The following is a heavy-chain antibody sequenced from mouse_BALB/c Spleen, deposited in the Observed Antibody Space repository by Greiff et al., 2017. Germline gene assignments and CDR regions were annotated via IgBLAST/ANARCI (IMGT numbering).Heavy chain of an antibody. V-gene: IGHV5-6-5*01. J-gene: IGHJ4*01. CDR3: ARGGYDYYAMDY. D-gene: IGHD2-14*01. CDR2: ISSGGST. Sequence: EVNVVESGGGLVKPGGSLKLSCAASGFTFSSYAMSWVRQTPEKRLEWVASISSGGSTYYPDSVKGRFTISRDNARNILYLQMSSLRSEDTAMYYCARGGYDYYAMDYWGQGTSVTVSS. CDR1: GFTFSSYA.